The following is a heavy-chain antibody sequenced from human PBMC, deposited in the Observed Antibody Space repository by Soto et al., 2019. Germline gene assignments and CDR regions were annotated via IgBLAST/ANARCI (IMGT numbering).Heavy chain of an antibody. Sequence: QVPLVQSGAEVKKPGASVKVSCKASGYTFTSYDINWVRQATGQGLEWMGWMNPNSGNTGYAQKFQGRVTITRDTSANTAYLELSSLRSEDTAVYYCARDSGYAENWGQGTLVTLSS. CDR2: MNPNSGNT. J-gene: IGHJ4*02. CDR1: GYTFTSYD. V-gene: IGHV1-8*01. CDR3: ARDSGYAEN. D-gene: IGHD5-12*01.